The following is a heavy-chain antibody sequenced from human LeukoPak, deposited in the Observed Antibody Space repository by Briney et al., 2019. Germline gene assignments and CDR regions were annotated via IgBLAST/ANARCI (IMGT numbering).Heavy chain of an antibody. CDR1: GYTFTGYY. J-gene: IGHJ4*02. Sequence: ASVKVSCKASGYTFTGYYMHWVRQAPGQGLEWMGWINPNSGGTNYAQKFQGRVTMTRDTSIGTAYMELSRLRSDDTAVYYCARSIAAAGTDFDYWGQGTLVTVSS. CDR3: ARSIAAAGTDFDY. CDR2: INPNSGGT. V-gene: IGHV1-2*02. D-gene: IGHD6-13*01.